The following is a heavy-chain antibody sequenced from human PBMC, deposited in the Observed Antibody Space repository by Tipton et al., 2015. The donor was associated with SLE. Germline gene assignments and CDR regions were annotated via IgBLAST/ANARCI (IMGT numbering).Heavy chain of an antibody. Sequence: TLSLTCSVSGGSVSFGDYWWTWIRQPPGKGLEWIGYIYNSGSTHFNPSLKSRVTMSVDMSKNQFSLRLTSVTAADTAVYYCARGGPSSKWLDPWGRGTQVTVSS. J-gene: IGHJ5*02. D-gene: IGHD6-6*01. V-gene: IGHV4-31*03. CDR3: ARGGPSSKWLDP. CDR1: GGSVSFGDYW. CDR2: IYNSGST.